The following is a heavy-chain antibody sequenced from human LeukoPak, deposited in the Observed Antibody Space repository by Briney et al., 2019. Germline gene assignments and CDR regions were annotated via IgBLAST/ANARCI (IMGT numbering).Heavy chain of an antibody. CDR3: AREFRSGSSYYYYYGMDV. J-gene: IGHJ6*04. V-gene: IGHV1-3*01. CDR1: GYTFTSYA. CDR2: INAGNGNT. D-gene: IGHD3-10*01. Sequence: ASVTVSCKASGYTFTSYAMHWVRQAPGQRLEWMGWINAGNGNTKYSQKFQGRVTITRDTSASTAYMELSSLRSEDTAVYYCAREFRSGSSYYYYYGMDVWGKGTTVTVSS.